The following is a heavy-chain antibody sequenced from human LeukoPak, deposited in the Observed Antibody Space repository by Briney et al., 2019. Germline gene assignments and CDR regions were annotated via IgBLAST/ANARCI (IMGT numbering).Heavy chain of an antibody. D-gene: IGHD5-18*01. V-gene: IGHV3-11*04. CDR3: ARAEYSYGSGYFDY. CDR2: ISSSGSTI. Sequence: SGGSLRLSCAASGVTVNSNYMSWVRQAPGKGLEWVSYISSSGSTIYYADSVKGRFTISRDNAKNSLYLQMNSLRAEDTAVYYCARAEYSYGSGYFDYWGQGTLVTVSS. CDR1: GVTVNSNY. J-gene: IGHJ4*02.